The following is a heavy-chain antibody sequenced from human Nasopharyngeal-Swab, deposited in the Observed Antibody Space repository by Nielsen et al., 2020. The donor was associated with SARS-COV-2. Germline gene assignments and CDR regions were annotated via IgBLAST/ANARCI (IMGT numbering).Heavy chain of an antibody. CDR1: GYTFSSYW. D-gene: IGHD4-23*01. CDR3: TRDIGGKYSY. Sequence: GGSLRLSCTASGYTFSSYWMHWVRQVPGKGLVWVSRINIDGSVTDYADSVKGRFTISRDNARNTLYLQMNSLRGEDTAVYYCTRDIGGKYSYWGQGNLVTVSS. V-gene: IGHV3-74*01. CDR2: INIDGSVT. J-gene: IGHJ4*02.